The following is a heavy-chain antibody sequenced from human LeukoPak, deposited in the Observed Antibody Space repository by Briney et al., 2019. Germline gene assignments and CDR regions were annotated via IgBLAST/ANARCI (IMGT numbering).Heavy chain of an antibody. J-gene: IGHJ5*02. CDR1: GYTFTSYG. CDR3: ARAQDDSSGNYSWWFDP. CDR2: ISAYNGNT. D-gene: IGHD3-22*01. Sequence: GASVKVSCKASGYTFTSYGISWVRQAPGQGLEWMGWISAYNGNTNYAQKLQGRVTMTTDTSTSTAYMELRSLRSDDTAVYYCARAQDDSSGNYSWWFDPWGQGTLVTVSS. V-gene: IGHV1-18*01.